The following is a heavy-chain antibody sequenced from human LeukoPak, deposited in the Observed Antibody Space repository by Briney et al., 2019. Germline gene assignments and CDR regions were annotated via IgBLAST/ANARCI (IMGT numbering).Heavy chain of an antibody. Sequence: ASVKVSCKASGYTFTGYYMHWVRQAPGQGLEWMEWISAYNGNTNYAQKLQGRVTMTTDTSTSTAYMELRSLRSDDTAVYYCARDRNALYSSYDYWGQGTLVTVSS. J-gene: IGHJ4*02. CDR1: GYTFTGYY. CDR3: ARDRNALYSSYDY. V-gene: IGHV1-18*04. D-gene: IGHD6-6*01. CDR2: ISAYNGNT.